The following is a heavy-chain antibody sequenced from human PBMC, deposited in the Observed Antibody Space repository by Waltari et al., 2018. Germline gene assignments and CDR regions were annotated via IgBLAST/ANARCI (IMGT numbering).Heavy chain of an antibody. J-gene: IGHJ5*02. Sequence: QVQLVQSGAEVRKPGASVKVSCKASGYPFSNYGIAWVRQAPGQGREWMGWIRGYNGDTKYAREFEGRLTVTTNTSTNTAHMELRSLRSDDTAVYYCARLYDSSAYYNTYLDPWGQGALVTVSS. CDR1: GYPFSNYG. CDR3: ARLYDSSAYYNTYLDP. V-gene: IGHV1-18*01. D-gene: IGHD3-22*01. CDR2: IRGYNGDT.